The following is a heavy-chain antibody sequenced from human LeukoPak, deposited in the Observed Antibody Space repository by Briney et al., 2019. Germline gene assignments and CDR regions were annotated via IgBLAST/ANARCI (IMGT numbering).Heavy chain of an antibody. D-gene: IGHD4-23*01. V-gene: IGHV4-4*07. Sequence: PSETLSLTCTVSGGSISSYYWSWIRQPAGKGLEWIGRIYTSGSTNYNPSHKSRVTMSVDTSKNQFSLKLSSVTAADTAVYYCARDIYGGNSQYNWFDPWGQGTLVTVSS. J-gene: IGHJ5*02. CDR2: IYTSGST. CDR1: GGSISSYY. CDR3: ARDIYGGNSQYNWFDP.